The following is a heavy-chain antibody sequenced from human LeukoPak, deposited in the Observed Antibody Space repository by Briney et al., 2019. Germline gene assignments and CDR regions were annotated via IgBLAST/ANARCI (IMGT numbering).Heavy chain of an antibody. CDR3: ARASGSGSYCAN. J-gene: IGHJ4*02. Sequence: PGGSLRLSCAASGFTFSDYYTNWIRQAPGKGLEWVSYISSSTIYTNYADSVKGRFTISRDNAKNSLYLQMNSLRAEDTAVYYCARASGSGSYCANWGQGTLVTVSS. V-gene: IGHV3-11*05. CDR1: GFTFSDYY. CDR2: ISSSTIYT. D-gene: IGHD3-10*01.